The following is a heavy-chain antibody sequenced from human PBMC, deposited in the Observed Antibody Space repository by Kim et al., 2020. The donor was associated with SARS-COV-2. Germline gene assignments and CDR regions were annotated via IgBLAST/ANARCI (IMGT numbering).Heavy chain of an antibody. Sequence: SETLSLTCAVYGGSFSGYYWSWIRQPPGKGLEWIGEINHSGSTNYNPSLKSRVTISVDTSKNQFSLKLSSVTAADTAVYYCARGPPVAAAGTGWYFDLWG. CDR3: ARGPPVAAAGTGWYFDL. D-gene: IGHD6-13*01. CDR1: GGSFSGYY. V-gene: IGHV4-34*01. J-gene: IGHJ2*01. CDR2: INHSGST.